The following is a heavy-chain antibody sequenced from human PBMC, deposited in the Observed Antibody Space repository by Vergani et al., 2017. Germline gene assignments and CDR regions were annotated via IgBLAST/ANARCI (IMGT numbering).Heavy chain of an antibody. Sequence: QVQLVQSGAEVKKPGSSVKVSCKASGGTFSSYTISWVRQAPGQGLEWMGRIIPILGIANYAQQFQGRVTITADKSTSTAYMELSSLRSEDTAVYYCARESGDCSGGSCYKFYYYYMDVWGKGTTVTVSS. D-gene: IGHD2-15*01. J-gene: IGHJ6*03. CDR1: GGTFSSYT. V-gene: IGHV1-69*02. CDR3: ARESGDCSGGSCYKFYYYYMDV. CDR2: IIPILGIA.